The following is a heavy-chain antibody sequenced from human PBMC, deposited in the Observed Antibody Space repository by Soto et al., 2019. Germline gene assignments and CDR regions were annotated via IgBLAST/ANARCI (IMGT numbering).Heavy chain of an antibody. CDR2: ITPVFGAR. V-gene: IGHV1-69*06. CDR3: ARGELATIAYFDC. CDR1: GGTFGSST. D-gene: IGHD5-12*01. Sequence: QVQLVQSGAEVKKPGSSVKVSCKASGGTFGSSTISWVRQAPGQGLEWMGGITPVFGARNYAQKFQGRVTITADKSTSTAYMELRSLRSEDTAVYYCARGELATIAYFDCWGQGTQVTVSS. J-gene: IGHJ4*02.